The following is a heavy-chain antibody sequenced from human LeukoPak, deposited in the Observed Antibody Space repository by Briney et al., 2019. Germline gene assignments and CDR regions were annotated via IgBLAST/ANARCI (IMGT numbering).Heavy chain of an antibody. J-gene: IGHJ4*02. CDR2: ISTGGGTI. Sequence: GGSLRLSCAASGFRFSDYYMTWIRQAPGKGLEWVSYISTGGGTIYYADSVKGRFTMSRDDAENSLYLEMNSLRADDTAVYYCARGKSEFDYWGQGTLVTVSS. D-gene: IGHD3-3*01. V-gene: IGHV3-11*01. CDR1: GFRFSDYY. CDR3: ARGKSEFDY.